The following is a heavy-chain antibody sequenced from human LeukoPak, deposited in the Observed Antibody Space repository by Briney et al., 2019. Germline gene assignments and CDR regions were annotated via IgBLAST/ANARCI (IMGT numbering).Heavy chain of an antibody. V-gene: IGHV1-24*01. J-gene: IGHJ6*02. Sequence: ASVKVSCKVSGYTLTELSMHWVRQAPGKGLEWMGGFDPEDGGTIYAQKFQGRVTMTEDTSTDTAYMELSSLRSEDTAVYYCARDSFITGTTLYYYYYGMDVWGQGTTVTVSS. CDR1: GYTLTELS. D-gene: IGHD1-20*01. CDR3: ARDSFITGTTLYYYYYGMDV. CDR2: FDPEDGGT.